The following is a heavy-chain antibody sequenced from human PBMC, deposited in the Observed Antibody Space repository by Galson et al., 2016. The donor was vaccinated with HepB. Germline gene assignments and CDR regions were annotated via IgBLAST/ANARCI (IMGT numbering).Heavy chain of an antibody. CDR1: GGSISSGGFY. Sequence: TLSLTCNVSGGSISSGGFYWSWIRQHPGKGLEWIGYVYYNGNAFHNPSLKSRITLSVDTSKNQFSLRLTSVTAADTAVYYCARENSRFRDYNSRPLRGLDGRGQGTTVTVSA. CDR3: ARENSRFRDYNSRPLRGLDG. J-gene: IGHJ6*01. D-gene: IGHD3-22*01. V-gene: IGHV4-31*03. CDR2: VYYNGNA.